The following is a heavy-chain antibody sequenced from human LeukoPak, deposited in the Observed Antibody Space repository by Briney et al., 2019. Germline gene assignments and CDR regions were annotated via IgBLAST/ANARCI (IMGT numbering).Heavy chain of an antibody. J-gene: IGHJ4*02. CDR3: VAYNWNHPDY. CDR1: GFSFSSYY. CDR2: IRTDGNT. D-gene: IGHD1-14*01. V-gene: IGHV3-74*01. Sequence: GGSLRLSCAASGFSFSSYYMYWVRQAPEKGLVWASRIRTDGNTAYADSVKGRFTISRDNAKNTLYLQMNSLRAEDTAVYYCVAYNWNHPDYWGQGTLVTVSS.